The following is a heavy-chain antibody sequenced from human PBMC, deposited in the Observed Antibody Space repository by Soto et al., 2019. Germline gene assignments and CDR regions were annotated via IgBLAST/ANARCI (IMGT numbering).Heavy chain of an antibody. CDR2: INVGSGNT. CDR1: GNSFVTYA. V-gene: IGHV1-3*01. J-gene: IGHJ4*02. CDR3: ARVPPWGDSGSFYIQYYDS. Sequence: GASVKVSCKSSGNSFVTYAIHWVRQAPGQRLQWMGWINVGSGNTKYAQDFQGRVTFTRDTAATTTFMELSSLRSEDAAVYYCARVPPWGDSGSFYIQYYDSWGQGTLVTVSS. D-gene: IGHD3-10*01.